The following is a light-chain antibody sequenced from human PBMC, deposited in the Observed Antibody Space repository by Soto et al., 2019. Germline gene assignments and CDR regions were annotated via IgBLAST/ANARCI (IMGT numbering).Light chain of an antibody. CDR3: SSYTSSRTYV. CDR1: SGDVGGYNY. V-gene: IGLV2-14*01. J-gene: IGLJ1*01. CDR2: DVS. Sequence: SALTQPASVSGSPGQSITISCTGTSGDVGGYNYVSWYQQHPGKAPKLMIYDVSNRPSGVSNRFSFAKPGNTASLTISGLQAEDEADYYCSSYTSSRTYVVGTGTKVTV.